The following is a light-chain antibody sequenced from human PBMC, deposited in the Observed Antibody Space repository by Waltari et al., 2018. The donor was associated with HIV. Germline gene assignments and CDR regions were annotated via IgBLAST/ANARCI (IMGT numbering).Light chain of an antibody. V-gene: IGLV2-14*01. Sequence: QSALTQPASVSGSPGQSITIPCPGTNSDVGFYNLLSLYRHNPGKAPQLVIYGVDSRPSGVSDRFSGSKSGNTASLTISTLQAEDEADYYCSSYTNIDTLVFGGGTKLTVL. CDR3: SSYTNIDTLV. J-gene: IGLJ3*02. CDR2: GVD. CDR1: NSDVGFYNL.